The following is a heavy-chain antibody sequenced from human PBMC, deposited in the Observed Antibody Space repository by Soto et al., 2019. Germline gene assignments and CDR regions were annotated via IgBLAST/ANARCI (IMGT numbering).Heavy chain of an antibody. CDR3: AQGPHDYGDYGGYWYFDL. CDR1: GFTFSSYG. CDR2: ISYDGSNK. V-gene: IGHV3-30*18. Sequence: QVQLVESGGGVVQPGRSLRLSCAASGFTFSSYGMHWVRQAPGKGLEWVAVISYDGSNKYYADSVKGRFTISRDNSKNTLYLHMNSLGAEDTDVYYCAQGPHDYGDYGGYWYFDLWGRGTLVTVSS. J-gene: IGHJ2*01. D-gene: IGHD4-17*01.